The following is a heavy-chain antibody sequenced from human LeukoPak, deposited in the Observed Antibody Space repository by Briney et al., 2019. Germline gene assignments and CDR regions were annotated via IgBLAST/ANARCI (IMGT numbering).Heavy chain of an antibody. J-gene: IGHJ4*02. D-gene: IGHD6-19*01. CDR1: GFTFNRNA. Sequence: GGSLRLSCAASGFTFNRNAISWVRQAPGKGLEWVSTIGGSGDKTFYADSVKGRFTIPRDNSKNMVHLQMNSLTGEDTALYYCVRRGDASSGWGDHDFWGQGALVTVSS. CDR3: VRRGDASSGWGDHDF. V-gene: IGHV3-23*01. CDR2: IGGSGDKT.